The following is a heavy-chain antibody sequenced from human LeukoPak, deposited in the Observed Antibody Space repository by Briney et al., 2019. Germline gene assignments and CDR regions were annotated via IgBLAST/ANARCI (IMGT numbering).Heavy chain of an antibody. Sequence: ASVKVPCKASGYTFTSYGISWVRQAPGQGLEWMGWISAYNGNTNYAQKLQGRVTMTTDTSTSTAYMELRSLRSDDSAVYYCARDPYSSSWQTPDALDIWGQGTMVTVS. D-gene: IGHD6-13*01. J-gene: IGHJ3*02. CDR1: GYTFTSYG. CDR2: ISAYNGNT. V-gene: IGHV1-18*01. CDR3: ARDPYSSSWQTPDALDI.